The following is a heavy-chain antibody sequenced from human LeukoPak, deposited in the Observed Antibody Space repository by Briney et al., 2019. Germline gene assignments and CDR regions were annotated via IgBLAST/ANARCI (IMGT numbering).Heavy chain of an antibody. CDR3: AREATVVTPRAFDI. V-gene: IGHV1-24*01. Sequence: RRASVKVSCKVSGYTLTELSMHWVRQAPGKGLEWMGGFDPEDGETIYAQKFQGRVTMTEDTSTDTAYMELSSLRSEDTAVYYCAREATVVTPRAFDIWGQGTMVTVSS. D-gene: IGHD4-23*01. CDR2: FDPEDGET. J-gene: IGHJ3*02. CDR1: GYTLTELS.